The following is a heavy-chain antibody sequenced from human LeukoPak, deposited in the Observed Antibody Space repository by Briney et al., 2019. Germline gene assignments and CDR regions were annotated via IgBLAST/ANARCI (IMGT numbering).Heavy chain of an antibody. Sequence: PGGSLRLSCAASGFTVSSNYMSWIRHAPGRGLEWVSYISSSSSYINYTDSVKGRFTISRDNAKSSLYMQMNSLRVEDTAVYYCARRVSLHGNYYFDYWGQGALVTVSS. V-gene: IGHV3-11*03. J-gene: IGHJ4*02. CDR1: GFTVSSNY. D-gene: IGHD6-13*01. CDR3: ARRVSLHGNYYFDY. CDR2: ISSSSSYI.